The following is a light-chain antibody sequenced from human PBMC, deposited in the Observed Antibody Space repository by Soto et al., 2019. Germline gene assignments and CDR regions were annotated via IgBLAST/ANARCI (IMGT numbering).Light chain of an antibody. CDR3: QQLNSYPLT. CDR2: AAS. J-gene: IGKJ4*02. Sequence: IQLTQSPSSLSASVGDRVTITCRASQGISSYLAWYQQKPGKAPKLLIYAASTLQSGVPSRFSGSGSGTDFTRTISSLQPEDFATYYGQQLNSYPLTFGGGTKVDI. V-gene: IGKV1-9*01. CDR1: QGISSY.